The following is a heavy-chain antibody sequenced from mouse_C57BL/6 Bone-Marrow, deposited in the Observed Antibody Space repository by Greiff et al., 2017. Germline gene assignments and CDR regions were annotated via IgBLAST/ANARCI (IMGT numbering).Heavy chain of an antibody. CDR3: ARWITTVVATGFDY. Sequence: QVQLKQPGAELVRPGPSVKLSCKASGYTFTSYWMHWVKQRPGQGLEWIGVIDPSDSYTNYNQKFKGKATLTVDTSSSTAYMQLSSLTSEDSAVYYCARWITTVVATGFDYWGQGTTLTVSS. CDR2: IDPSDSYT. CDR1: GYTFTSYW. D-gene: IGHD1-1*01. J-gene: IGHJ2*01. V-gene: IGHV1-59*01.